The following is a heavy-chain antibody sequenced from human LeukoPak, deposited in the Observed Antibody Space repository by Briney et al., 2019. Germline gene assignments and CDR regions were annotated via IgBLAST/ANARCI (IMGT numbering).Heavy chain of an antibody. CDR2: IILIFGTA. J-gene: IGHJ4*02. V-gene: IGHV1-69*06. D-gene: IGHD3-9*01. CDR1: GGTFSSYA. Sequence: ASVKVSCKASGGTFSSYAISWVRQAPGQGLEWMGGIILIFGTANYAQKFQGRVTIAADKSTSTAYMELSSLRSEDTAVYYCARSWYYDILTGYQPFDYWGQGTLVTVSS. CDR3: ARSWYYDILTGYQPFDY.